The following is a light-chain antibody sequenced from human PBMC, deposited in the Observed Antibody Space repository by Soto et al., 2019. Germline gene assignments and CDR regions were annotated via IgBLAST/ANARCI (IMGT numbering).Light chain of an antibody. Sequence: QSVLTQPASVSASPGQSIAISCTGTSSDVGGYNYVSWYQQHPGKAPKLMIYDVSYRPSGVSNRFSGSKSGNTASLTISGLQAEDEADYYCSSYTSSTTYFFGTGTKV. J-gene: IGLJ1*01. V-gene: IGLV2-14*01. CDR2: DVS. CDR1: SSDVGGYNY. CDR3: SSYTSSTTYF.